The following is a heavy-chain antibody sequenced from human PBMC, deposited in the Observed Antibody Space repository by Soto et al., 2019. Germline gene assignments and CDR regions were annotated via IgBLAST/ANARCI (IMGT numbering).Heavy chain of an antibody. V-gene: IGHV4-34*01. CDR1: GVSFSGYY. CDR3: ARGQAVINNAAVYGMDV. J-gene: IGHJ6*02. Sequence: SSETLSLTCAVYGVSFSGYYLSWIRQPPGKGLEWIGEINHSGSTNYNPSLKSRVTISVDTSKNQFSVKLSSVTAADTAVYYCARGQAVINNAAVYGMDVWGQGTTVTVSS. CDR2: INHSGST. D-gene: IGHD1-1*01.